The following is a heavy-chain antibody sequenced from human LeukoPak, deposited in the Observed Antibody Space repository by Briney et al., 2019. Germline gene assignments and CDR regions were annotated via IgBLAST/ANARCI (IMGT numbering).Heavy chain of an antibody. J-gene: IGHJ3*02. CDR2: IYYSGTT. Sequence: NPSETLSLTCTVSGGSISSSSYYWAWIRQPPGKGLEWIGYIYYSGTTYNNPSLKSRVTISVDTSKNQFSLQLNSVTPEDTAVYYCARDPAYTTGWTKNTFDIWGQGTMVTASS. CDR1: GGSISSSSYY. V-gene: IGHV4-39*02. CDR3: ARDPAYTTGWTKNTFDI. D-gene: IGHD6-19*01.